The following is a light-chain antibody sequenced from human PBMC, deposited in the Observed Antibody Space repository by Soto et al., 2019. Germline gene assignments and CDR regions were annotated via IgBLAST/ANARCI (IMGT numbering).Light chain of an antibody. J-gene: IGLJ1*01. CDR2: DAN. CDR1: SSDVRGYNY. CDR3: SSYTTSNTRQIV. Sequence: QSALTHLASVSGSPGHSITISCTGTSSDVRGYNYASWYQHHPGKDPTLMILDANHRPSGVSNRLSGSKSGNTCSLTISGLQPEDEADYSCSSYTTSNTRQIVFGTGTKVTVI. V-gene: IGLV2-14*03.